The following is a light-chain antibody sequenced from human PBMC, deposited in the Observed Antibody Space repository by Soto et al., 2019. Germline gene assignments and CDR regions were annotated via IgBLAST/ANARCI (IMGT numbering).Light chain of an antibody. Sequence: QSVLAQPPSVSAAPGQKVTISCSGSNSNIGNNYVSWYQHLPGTAPKLLIYDNNKRPSGIPDRFSGSKSGTSATLGITGLQTGDEADYYFGTWDSSLSALVFGGGTKLTVL. CDR1: NSNIGNNY. V-gene: IGLV1-51*01. J-gene: IGLJ2*01. CDR3: GTWDSSLSALV. CDR2: DNN.